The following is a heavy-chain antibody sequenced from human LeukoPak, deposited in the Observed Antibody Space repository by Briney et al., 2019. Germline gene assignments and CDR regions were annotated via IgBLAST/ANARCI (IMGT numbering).Heavy chain of an antibody. V-gene: IGHV4-39*07. CDR2: IYSSGRP. D-gene: IGHD3-22*01. J-gene: IGHJ4*02. CDR1: GGSISSSNYY. CDR3: ARDAYYYDSSGYYILDS. Sequence: SETLSLTCAVSGGSISSSNYYWGWIRQPPGKGLEWIGSIYSSGRPYYTPSLKSRVTISLDTSKNQFSLKLRSVTAADTAVYYCARDAYYYDSSGYYILDSWGQGTLVTVSS.